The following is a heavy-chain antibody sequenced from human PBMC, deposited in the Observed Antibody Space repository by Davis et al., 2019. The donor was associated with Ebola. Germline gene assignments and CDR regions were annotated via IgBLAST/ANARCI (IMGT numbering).Heavy chain of an antibody. Sequence: SETLSLTCTVSGGSISSYYWSWIRQPPGKGLEWIGYIYYSGSTNYNPSLKSRVTISVDTSKNQFSLKLSSVTAADTAMYYCARSITMIVVEHYFDYWGQGTLVTVSS. CDR2: IYYSGST. CDR1: GGSISSYY. CDR3: ARSITMIVVEHYFDY. D-gene: IGHD3-22*01. V-gene: IGHV4-59*01. J-gene: IGHJ4*02.